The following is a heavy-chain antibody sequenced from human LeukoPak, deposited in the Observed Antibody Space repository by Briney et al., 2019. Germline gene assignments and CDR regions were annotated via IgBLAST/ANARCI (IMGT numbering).Heavy chain of an antibody. D-gene: IGHD7-27*01. Sequence: SETLSLTCTISGDFITAYYWSWIRQPPGKGLEWIGYVYYSGSTEYNPSLRSRVTISLEMSKRQFSLNLTSVTAADTAVYYCASNTGTVFDYWGQGALVTVSS. CDR2: VYYSGST. J-gene: IGHJ4*02. CDR3: ASNTGTVFDY. CDR1: GDFITAYY. V-gene: IGHV4-59*01.